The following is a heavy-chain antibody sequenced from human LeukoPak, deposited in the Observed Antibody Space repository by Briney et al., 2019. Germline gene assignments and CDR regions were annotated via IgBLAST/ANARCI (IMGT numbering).Heavy chain of an antibody. V-gene: IGHV3-66*01. Sequence: GGSLRLPCAASEFSVGSNYMTWVRQAPGKGLEWVSLIYSGGSTYYADSVKGRFTISRDNSKNTLYLQMNSLRAEDTAVYYCARAGLDCSGGSCYYFDYWGQGTLVTVSS. CDR2: IYSGGST. CDR3: ARAGLDCSGGSCYYFDY. CDR1: EFSVGSNY. D-gene: IGHD2-15*01. J-gene: IGHJ4*02.